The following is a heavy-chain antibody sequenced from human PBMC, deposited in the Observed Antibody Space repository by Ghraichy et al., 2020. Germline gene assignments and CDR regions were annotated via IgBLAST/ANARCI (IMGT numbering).Heavy chain of an antibody. CDR1: GGTFSSYA. CDR3: ARDRGGWYYFDY. Sequence: SVKVSCKASGGTFSSYAISWVRQAPGQGLEWMGGIIPIFGTANYARKFQGRVTITADESTSTAYMELSSLRSEDTAVYYCARDRGGWYYFDYWGQGTLVTVSS. V-gene: IGHV1-69*13. CDR2: IIPIFGTA. D-gene: IGHD6-19*01. J-gene: IGHJ4*02.